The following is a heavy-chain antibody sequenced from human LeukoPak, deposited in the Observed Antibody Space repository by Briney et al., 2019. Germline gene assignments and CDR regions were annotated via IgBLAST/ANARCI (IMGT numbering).Heavy chain of an antibody. CDR2: IYYSGST. Sequence: SETLSLTCTVSGGSISSSSYYWGWIRQPPGKGLEWIGSIYYSGSTYYNPSLKSRVTISVDTSKNQFSLKLSSVTAADTAVYYCARDHSYGYLVHYFDYWGQGTLVTVSS. CDR1: GGSISSSSYY. V-gene: IGHV4-39*07. CDR3: ARDHSYGYLVHYFDY. J-gene: IGHJ4*02. D-gene: IGHD5-18*01.